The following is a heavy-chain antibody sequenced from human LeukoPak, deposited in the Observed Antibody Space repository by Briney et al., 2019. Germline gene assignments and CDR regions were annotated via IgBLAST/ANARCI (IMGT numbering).Heavy chain of an antibody. CDR2: INPSGGST. CDR1: GYTFTSYY. J-gene: IGHJ5*02. V-gene: IGHV1-46*01. Sequence: ASVKVSCKATGYTFTSYYMHWVRQAPGQGLEWMGVINPSGGSTSYAQKFQGRVTMTSDMSTSTVYMELSSLRSEDTAVYYCARDLAGYSSGWLPDADWFDPWGQGTLVTVSS. CDR3: ARDLAGYSSGWLPDADWFDP. D-gene: IGHD6-19*01.